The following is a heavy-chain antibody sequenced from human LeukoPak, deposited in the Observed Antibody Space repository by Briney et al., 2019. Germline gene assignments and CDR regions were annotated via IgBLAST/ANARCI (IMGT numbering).Heavy chain of an antibody. CDR2: IKGDGSYK. CDR1: GFTFSNSW. V-gene: IGHV3-7*03. CDR3: ATSSDSSGND. J-gene: IGHJ4*02. D-gene: IGHD3-22*01. Sequence: PGGSLRLSCAASGFTFSNSWMSWVRQAPGKGLEWVANIKGDGSYKYYVDSVKGRFTISRDNAKSSLYLQMNTLRAEDTAVYYCATSSDSSGNDWGQGTLVTVSS.